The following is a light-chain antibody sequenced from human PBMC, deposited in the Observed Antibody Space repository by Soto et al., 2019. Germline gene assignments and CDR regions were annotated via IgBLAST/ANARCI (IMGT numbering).Light chain of an antibody. Sequence: DIVMTQSPLSLPVTPGEPASISCRSSQSLLHSNGYNYLDWYLQKPGQSPQLLIYLGSNLASGVPDRFSGSGSGTDFTLKISRVEAEDVGVYYCMQPLQSWTFGQGTKVEIK. CDR1: QSLLHSNGYNY. V-gene: IGKV2-28*01. CDR2: LGS. J-gene: IGKJ1*01. CDR3: MQPLQSWT.